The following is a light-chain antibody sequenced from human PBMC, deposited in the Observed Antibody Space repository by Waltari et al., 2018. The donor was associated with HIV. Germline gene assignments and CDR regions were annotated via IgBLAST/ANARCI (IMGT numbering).Light chain of an antibody. CDR3: QHLNTYPLFA. CDR2: AAS. V-gene: IGKV1-9*01. Sequence: DIQLTQSPSFVSASVGDRVTITCRASQAIDSNLAWYRQSPGQGPRLLIFAASTLESGVPSRFSGTGSGTEFALTIKSLQPEDFATYYCQHLNTYPLFAFGPGTTVDIK. CDR1: QAIDSN. J-gene: IGKJ3*01.